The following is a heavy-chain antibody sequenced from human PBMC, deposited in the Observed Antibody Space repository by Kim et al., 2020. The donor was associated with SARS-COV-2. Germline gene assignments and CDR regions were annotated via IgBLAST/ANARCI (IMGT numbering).Heavy chain of an antibody. D-gene: IGHD2-15*01. CDR2: IWYDGSNK. J-gene: IGHJ4*02. CDR3: AKEAIVALDY. Sequence: GGSLRLSCAASGFTFSTYGMHWVRQPPGKGLEWVAVIWYDGSNKYYADSVTGRFTISRDNSKNTLYLQMNSLRAEDTAVYYCAKEAIVALDYWGQGTLVTVSS. V-gene: IGHV3-33*06. CDR1: GFTFSTYG.